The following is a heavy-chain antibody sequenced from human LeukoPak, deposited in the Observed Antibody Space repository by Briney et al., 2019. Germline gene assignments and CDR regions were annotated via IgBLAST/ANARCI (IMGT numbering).Heavy chain of an antibody. J-gene: IGHJ5*02. CDR1: GFTFSSYA. Sequence: GGSLRLSCAASGFTFSSYAMHWVRQAPGKGLEWVAVISYDGSNKYYADSVKGRFTISRDNPKNMLYLQINSLRAEDTAVYYCARVGGESPRWFDPWGQGTLVTVSS. V-gene: IGHV3-30-3*01. CDR2: ISYDGSNK. D-gene: IGHD3-10*01. CDR3: ARVGGESPRWFDP.